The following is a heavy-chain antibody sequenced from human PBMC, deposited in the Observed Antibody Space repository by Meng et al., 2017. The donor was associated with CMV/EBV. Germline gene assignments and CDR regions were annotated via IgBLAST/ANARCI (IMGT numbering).Heavy chain of an antibody. CDR1: WVSLRTSGVG. CDR2: IYWDDDK. D-gene: IGHD6-13*01. CDR3: ERIAAAGRFDY. J-gene: IGHJ4*02. V-gene: IGHV2-5*02. Sequence: QITDMVSGCILLKPTKTHPLSSTFYWVSLRTSGVGVGWIRQPPGKSLEWLALIYWDDDKRYSPSLKSRLTITKDTSKNQVVLTMTNMDPVDTATYYCERIAAAGRFDYWGQGTLVTVSS.